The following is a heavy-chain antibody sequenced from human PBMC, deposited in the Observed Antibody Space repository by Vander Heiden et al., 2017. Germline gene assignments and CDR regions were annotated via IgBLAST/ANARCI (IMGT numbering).Heavy chain of an antibody. CDR2: ISYDGSNK. CDR3: AKDHSAEDFDY. D-gene: IGHD4-4*01. Sequence: QVQLVESGGGVVQPGRSLRLSCAASGFPFSSYGMHWVRQAPGKGLEWVAVISYDGSNKYYADSVKGRFTISRDNSKNTLYLQMNSLRAEDTAVYYCAKDHSAEDFDYWGQGTLVTVSS. CDR1: GFPFSSYG. V-gene: IGHV3-30*18. J-gene: IGHJ4*02.